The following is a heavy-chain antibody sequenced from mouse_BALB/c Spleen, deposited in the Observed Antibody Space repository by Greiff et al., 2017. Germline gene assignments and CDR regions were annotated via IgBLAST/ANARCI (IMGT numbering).Heavy chain of an antibody. CDR2: INPSTGYT. V-gene: IGHV1-7*01. CDR1: GYTFTSYW. J-gene: IGHJ4*01. Sequence: QVQLQQSGAELAKPGASVKMSCKASGYTFTSYWMHWVKQRPGQGLEWIGYINPSTGYTEYNQKFKDKATLTADKSSSTAYMQLSSLTSEDSAVYYCARRGNYAYYYAMDYWGQGTSVTVSS. CDR3: ARRGNYAYYYAMDY. D-gene: IGHD2-1*01.